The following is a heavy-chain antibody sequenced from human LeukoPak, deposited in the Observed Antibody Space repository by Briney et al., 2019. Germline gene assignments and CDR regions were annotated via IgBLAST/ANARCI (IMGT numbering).Heavy chain of an antibody. CDR3: ARDNYDSSGYYFD. CDR2: IIGSGGTT. D-gene: IGHD3-22*01. V-gene: IGHV3-23*01. J-gene: IGHJ4*02. CDR1: GFTLSSYA. Sequence: PGGSLRLSCAASGFTLSSYAMSWVRQAPGKGLEWVSSIIGSGGTTYYVDSVKGRFTISRDSSKNTLYLQMNSLRADDTAVYYCARDNYDSSGYYFDWGQGPLVTVSS.